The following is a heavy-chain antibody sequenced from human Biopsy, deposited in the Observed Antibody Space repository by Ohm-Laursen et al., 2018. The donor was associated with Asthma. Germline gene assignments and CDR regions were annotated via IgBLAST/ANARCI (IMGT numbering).Heavy chain of an antibody. Sequence: PSETLSLTCTVSGGSVSSGSYYWSWIRQPPGKGLEWIGYIYYSGSTNYNPSLKSRVTISVDTSKNQFSLKLSSVTAADTAVYYCARERAGYYGSGSYLGYWGQGTLATVSS. J-gene: IGHJ4*02. V-gene: IGHV4-61*01. D-gene: IGHD3-10*01. CDR3: ARERAGYYGSGSYLGY. CDR1: GGSVSSGSYY. CDR2: IYYSGST.